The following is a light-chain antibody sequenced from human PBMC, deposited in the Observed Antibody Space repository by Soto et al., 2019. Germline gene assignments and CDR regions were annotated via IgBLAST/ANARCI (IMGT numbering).Light chain of an antibody. CDR2: AAS. J-gene: IGKJ1*01. CDR3: QHYNSYSEA. V-gene: IGKV1-17*01. Sequence: IQMTQSPSSLSASVVDRVTITCRASQGIRNDLDWFQQKPGKAPKLLIYAASNLQSGVPARFSGSGSGTEFTLTISSLQPNDFATYYCQHYNSYSEAFGQGTKVDIK. CDR1: QGIRND.